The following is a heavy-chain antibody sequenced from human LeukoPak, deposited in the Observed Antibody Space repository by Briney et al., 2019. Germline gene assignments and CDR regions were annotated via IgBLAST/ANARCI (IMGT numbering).Heavy chain of an antibody. CDR3: ARLPRGGNWFDP. J-gene: IGHJ5*02. CDR2: IYHSGST. V-gene: IGHV4-39*01. D-gene: IGHD5-12*01. CDR1: GGSISSTSYF. Sequence: SETLSFTCTVSGGSISSTSYFWGWVRQPPGKRLEWIGTIYHSGSTYYSPSLKSRVTISVDTSKNQFSLKLSSVTAADTAMYYCARLPRGGNWFDPWGQGTPVTVSS.